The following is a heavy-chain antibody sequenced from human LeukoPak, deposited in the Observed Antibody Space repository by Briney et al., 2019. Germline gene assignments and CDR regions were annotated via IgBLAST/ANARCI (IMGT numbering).Heavy chain of an antibody. CDR3: ARHQKKQWLSWFDP. CDR1: GGSISSYY. J-gene: IGHJ5*02. CDR2: IYYSGST. D-gene: IGHD6-19*01. V-gene: IGHV4-39*01. Sequence: SETLSLTCTVSGGSISSYYWGWIRQPPGKGLEWIGSIYYSGSTYYNPSLKSRVTISVDTSKNQFSLKLSSVTAADTAVYYCARHQKKQWLSWFDPWGQGTLVTVSS.